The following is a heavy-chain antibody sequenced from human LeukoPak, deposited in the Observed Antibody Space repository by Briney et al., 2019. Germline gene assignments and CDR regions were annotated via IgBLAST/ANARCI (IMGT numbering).Heavy chain of an antibody. D-gene: IGHD2-2*01. CDR2: INPNSGGT. CDR3: ARGGVDIVVVPAARYNWFDP. Sequence: GASVKVSCKASVYTFTGYYMHWVRQAPGQGLEWMGWINPNSGGTNYAQKFQGRVTMTRDTSISTAYMELSRLRSDDTAVYYCARGGVDIVVVPAARYNWFDPWGQGTLVTVSS. V-gene: IGHV1-2*02. J-gene: IGHJ5*02. CDR1: VYTFTGYY.